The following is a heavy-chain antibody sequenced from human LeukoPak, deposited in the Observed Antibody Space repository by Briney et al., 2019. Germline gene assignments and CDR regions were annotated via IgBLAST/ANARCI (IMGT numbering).Heavy chain of an antibody. CDR1: GYDFINYG. V-gene: IGHV1-18*01. Sequence: ASVKVSCKASGYDFINYGISWVRQAPGQGLEWMGWRSIYNGNTDYKLQGRVTMTTDTSTSTAYMELRSLRSDDTAVYYCARGGPFPSSSSSREYYLDYWGQGTLVTVSS. CDR3: ARGGPFPSSSSSREYYLDY. J-gene: IGHJ4*02. CDR2: RSIYNGNT. D-gene: IGHD6-6*01.